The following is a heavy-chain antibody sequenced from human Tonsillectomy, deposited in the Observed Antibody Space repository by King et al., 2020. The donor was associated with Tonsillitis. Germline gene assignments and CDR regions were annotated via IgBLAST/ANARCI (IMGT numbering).Heavy chain of an antibody. CDR3: AKDHYDFWSGPDY. CDR1: GFTFDDYA. Sequence: VQLVESGGGLVQPGRSLRLSCAASGFTFDDYAMHWVRQATGKGLEWVSGISWNSGSIGYADSVKGRFTISRDNAKNSLYLQMNSLRAEDTALYYCAKDHYDFWSGPDYWGQGTLGTVSS. V-gene: IGHV3-9*01. CDR2: ISWNSGSI. J-gene: IGHJ4*02. D-gene: IGHD3-3*01.